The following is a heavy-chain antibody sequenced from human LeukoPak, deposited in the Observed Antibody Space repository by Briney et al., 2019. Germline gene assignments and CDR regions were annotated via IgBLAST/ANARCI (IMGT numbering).Heavy chain of an antibody. D-gene: IGHD2-2*01. CDR1: GYTFSNYG. V-gene: IGHV1-18*04. Sequence: ASVKVSCKASGYTFSNYGISRVRQAPGQGLEWMGWISPYNDCTNYAQKLQGRVTMTTDTSTSTGYMELRSLRSDDTAVYYCARWYCSSTSCYAGAFDMWGQGTMVTVSS. J-gene: IGHJ3*02. CDR2: ISPYNDCT. CDR3: ARWYCSSTSCYAGAFDM.